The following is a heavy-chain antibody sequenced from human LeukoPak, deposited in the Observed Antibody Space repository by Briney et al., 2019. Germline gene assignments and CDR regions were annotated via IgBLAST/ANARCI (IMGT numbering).Heavy chain of an antibody. V-gene: IGHV3-21*01. CDR3: ARDRVHYDILTGSLGPYYFDY. CDR2: ISSSSSYI. CDR1: GFTFSSYS. D-gene: IGHD3-9*01. J-gene: IGHJ4*02. Sequence: GGSLRLSCAASGFTFSSYSMNWVRQAPGKGLEWVSSISSSSSYIYYADSVKGRFTISRDNAKNSLYLQMNSLRAEDTAVYYCARDRVHYDILTGSLGPYYFDYWGQGTLVTVSS.